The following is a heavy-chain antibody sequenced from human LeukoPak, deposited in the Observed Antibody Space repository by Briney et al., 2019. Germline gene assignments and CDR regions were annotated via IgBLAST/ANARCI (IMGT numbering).Heavy chain of an antibody. J-gene: IGHJ4*02. D-gene: IGHD1-26*01. CDR2: VHLSGAS. Sequence: PSETLSLTCAVSGGSILSTNWWSWVRQPPGKGLEWIGEVHLSGASNYNPSLKSRVSMSIDKSRNHLSLEPTSVTAADTAIYYCARESGAFSPFGFWGQGTLVTVSS. V-gene: IGHV4-4*02. CDR1: GGSILSTNW. CDR3: ARESGAFSPFGF.